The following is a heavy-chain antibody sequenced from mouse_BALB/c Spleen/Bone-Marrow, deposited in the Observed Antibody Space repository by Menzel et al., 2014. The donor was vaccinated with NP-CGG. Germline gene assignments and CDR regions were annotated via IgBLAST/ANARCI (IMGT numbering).Heavy chain of an antibody. D-gene: IGHD1-1*01. Sequence: VQLQQSGPELVKPGASVKISCKASGYSFTGYFMNWVMQSHGKSLKWIGRINPYNGDTFYNQKFKGKATLTVDKSSSTAHMELRSMASEDSAVYYCAREGGYYYGSSPYFDVWGAGTTATVSS. V-gene: IGHV1-20*02. CDR2: INPYNGDT. J-gene: IGHJ1*01. CDR3: AREGGYYYGSSPYFDV. CDR1: GYSFTGYF.